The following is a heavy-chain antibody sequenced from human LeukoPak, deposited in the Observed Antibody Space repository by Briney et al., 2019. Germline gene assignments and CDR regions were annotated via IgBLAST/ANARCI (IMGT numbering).Heavy chain of an antibody. D-gene: IGHD3-22*01. CDR3: ARGYYYDSSGVFDY. V-gene: IGHV3-7*01. J-gene: IGHJ4*02. CDR1: GFPFTSGFTFSDHY. Sequence: GGSLRLSCAASGFPFTSGFTFSDHYMSWIRQAPGKGLEWVANIKQDGSEKYYVDSVKGRFTISRDNAKNSLYLQMNSLRAEDTAVYYCARGYYYDSSGVFDYWGQGTLVTVSS. CDR2: IKQDGSEK.